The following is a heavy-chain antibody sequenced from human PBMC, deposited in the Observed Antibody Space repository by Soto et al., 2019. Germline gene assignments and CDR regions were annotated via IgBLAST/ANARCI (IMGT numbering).Heavy chain of an antibody. V-gene: IGHV4-34*01. J-gene: IGHJ2*01. CDR1: GGSFSGYY. CDR2: IHHSGIT. CDR3: ARKGDSITWYRSWYFDL. Sequence: SETLSLTCADYGGSFSGYYWSWIRQAPGKGLEWIGEIHHSGITNYDPSLKSRVTISVDTSKNQFSLKLSSVTAADTAVYYCARKGDSITWYRSWYFDLWGRGTPVTVSS. D-gene: IGHD6-13*01.